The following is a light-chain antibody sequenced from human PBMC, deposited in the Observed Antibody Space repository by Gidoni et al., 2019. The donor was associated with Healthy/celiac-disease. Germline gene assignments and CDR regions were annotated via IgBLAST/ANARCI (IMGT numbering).Light chain of an antibody. V-gene: IGLV2-14*01. J-gene: IGLJ2*01. Sequence: QSALTQPASVAGSPGQSINISCTGTSSDVGGYNYVSWYQQHPGKAPKLMIDEVSNRPSGVSTRFSGSTSGNPASLTISGLQAEDEADYYCSSYTSSSVVFGGGTKLTVL. CDR2: EVS. CDR1: SSDVGGYNY. CDR3: SSYTSSSVV.